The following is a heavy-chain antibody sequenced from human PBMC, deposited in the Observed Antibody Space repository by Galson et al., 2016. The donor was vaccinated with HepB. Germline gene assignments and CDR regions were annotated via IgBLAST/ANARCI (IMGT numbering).Heavy chain of an antibody. J-gene: IGHJ4*02. CDR2: INPSGGST. D-gene: IGHD3/OR15-3a*01. Sequence: SVKVSCKASGYTFTSYYMHWVRQAPGQGLEWMGIINPSGGSTSYAQKFQGRVTVTRDMSTSTLFMELSRLRFEDTAVYYCARDGLGGSFPPGDYYFDYWGQGTLVTVSS. V-gene: IGHV1-46*01. CDR3: ARDGLGGSFPPGDYYFDY. CDR1: GYTFTSYY.